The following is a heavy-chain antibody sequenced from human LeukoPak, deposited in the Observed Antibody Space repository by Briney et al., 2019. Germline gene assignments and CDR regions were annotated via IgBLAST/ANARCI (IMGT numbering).Heavy chain of an antibody. CDR1: GGTFSSYA. Sequence: ASVKVSCKASGGTFSSYAISWVRQAPGQGLEWMGWISAYNGNTNYAQKLQGRVTMTTDTSTSTAYMELRSLRSDDTAVYYCARSDYYDSSGYYYYYYYYYGMDVWGQGTTVTVSS. CDR3: ARSDYYDSSGYYYYYYYYYGMDV. J-gene: IGHJ6*02. V-gene: IGHV1-18*01. CDR2: ISAYNGNT. D-gene: IGHD3-22*01.